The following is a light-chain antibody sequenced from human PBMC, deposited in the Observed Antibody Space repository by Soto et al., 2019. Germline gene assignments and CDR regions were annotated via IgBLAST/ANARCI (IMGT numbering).Light chain of an antibody. CDR1: SGSVSTANN. CDR3: ALFMGNGISV. CDR2: STS. J-gene: IGLJ1*01. Sequence: QAVVTQESSFSVSPGGTVTLTCGLISGSVSTANNPNWYQQTPGLAPRTLIYSTSTRSSGVPDRFSGSILGNKGALTITGAQADDESDYYCALFMGNGISVFGTGTKLTVL. V-gene: IGLV8-61*01.